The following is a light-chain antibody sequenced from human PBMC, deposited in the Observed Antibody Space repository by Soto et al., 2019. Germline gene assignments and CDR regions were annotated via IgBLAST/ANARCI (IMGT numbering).Light chain of an antibody. CDR2: GAS. J-gene: IGKJ3*01. V-gene: IGKV3-20*01. CDR3: QQYGSSSFT. CDR1: QSVSSSY. Sequence: EIVLTQSPGTLSLSPGERATLSCRASQSVSSSYLAWYQQKPGQAPRLLIYGASSRATGIPYRFSGSGSGTEFTLTISILEPEDFAVYYCQQYGSSSFTFGPGTKVHIK.